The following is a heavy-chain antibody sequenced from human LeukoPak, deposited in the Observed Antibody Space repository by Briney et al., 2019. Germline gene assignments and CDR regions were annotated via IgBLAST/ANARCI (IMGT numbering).Heavy chain of an antibody. CDR2: ISGSDGST. Sequence: GGSLRLSCAASGFTFSSYAMNWVRQAPGKGLEWVSVISGSDGSTYYADSVKGRFTISRDNSRNTLYVQMNSLTAEDTAVYYCAKGSNRLGEDFDYWGQGTLVTVSS. J-gene: IGHJ4*02. CDR3: AKGSNRLGEDFDY. V-gene: IGHV3-23*01. D-gene: IGHD2-21*01. CDR1: GFTFSSYA.